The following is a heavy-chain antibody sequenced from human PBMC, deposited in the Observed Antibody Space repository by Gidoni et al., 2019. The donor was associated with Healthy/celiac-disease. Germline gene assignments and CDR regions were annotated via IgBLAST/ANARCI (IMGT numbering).Heavy chain of an antibody. Sequence: QVQLQESGPGLVKPSETLSLTCTVSGGSISSYYWSWIRQPPGKGLEWIGYIYYSGSTNYNPSLKSRVTISVDTSKNQFSLKLSSVTAADTAVYYCAGTPPTLLYYYYGMDVWGQGTTVTVSS. J-gene: IGHJ6*02. CDR3: AGTPPTLLYYYYGMDV. CDR1: GGSISSYY. V-gene: IGHV4-59*01. CDR2: IYYSGST. D-gene: IGHD3-10*01.